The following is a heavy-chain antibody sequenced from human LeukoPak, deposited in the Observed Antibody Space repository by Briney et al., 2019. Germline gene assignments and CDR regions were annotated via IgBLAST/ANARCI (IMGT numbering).Heavy chain of an antibody. V-gene: IGHV3-23*01. Sequence: GGSLRLSCAASRFTFSSYAMNWVRQAPGKGLEWVSSLSDGGHSSFYADSVKGRFTIYRDDSQNILYLQMNNLSGDDTALYYCAFSPLGFNYGYAYWGQGTLVTVPS. D-gene: IGHD5-18*01. J-gene: IGHJ4*02. CDR3: AFSPLGFNYGYAY. CDR2: LSDGGHSS. CDR1: RFTFSSYA.